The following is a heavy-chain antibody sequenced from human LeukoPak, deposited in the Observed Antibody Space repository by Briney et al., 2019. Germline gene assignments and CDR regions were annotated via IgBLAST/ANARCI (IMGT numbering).Heavy chain of an antibody. CDR1: GDSINSYY. Sequence: PSETLSLTCTVSGDSINSYYWSWIRQPPGRGLEWIGYIYYTGNTNYNPSLKSRVTISIDTSKNRFSLKLSSVTAADTAMYYCARLYNHNWFDPWGQGTLVTVSS. J-gene: IGHJ5*02. D-gene: IGHD3-16*02. V-gene: IGHV4-59*01. CDR2: IYYTGNT. CDR3: ARLYNHNWFDP.